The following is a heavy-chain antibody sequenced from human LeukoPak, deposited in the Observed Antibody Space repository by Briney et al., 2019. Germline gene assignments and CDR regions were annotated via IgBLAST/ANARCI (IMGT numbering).Heavy chain of an antibody. Sequence: GGTLRLSCAASGFTFSSYGMSWVRQAPGKGLEWVSAISGSGGSTYYADSVKGRFTISRDKSKNTLHLQMNSLRVDDTAVYYCARARNGYYLAFDYWGQGTLVTVSS. V-gene: IGHV3-23*01. CDR3: ARARNGYYLAFDY. CDR1: GFTFSSYG. CDR2: ISGSGGST. D-gene: IGHD3-22*01. J-gene: IGHJ4*02.